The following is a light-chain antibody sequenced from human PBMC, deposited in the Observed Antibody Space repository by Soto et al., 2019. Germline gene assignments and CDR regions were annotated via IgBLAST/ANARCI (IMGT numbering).Light chain of an antibody. CDR1: ESVTDY. Sequence: EIVLTQSPATLSLSPGERGTLSCRASESVTDYLAWYQQKPGQAPRLLVYDVSNRAAGTPTRFSGSGSGTDFTLTIRRLEPEDFAVYYCQQYGSSPRTFGQGTKVDIK. V-gene: IGKV3-20*01. CDR3: QQYGSSPRT. J-gene: IGKJ1*01. CDR2: DVS.